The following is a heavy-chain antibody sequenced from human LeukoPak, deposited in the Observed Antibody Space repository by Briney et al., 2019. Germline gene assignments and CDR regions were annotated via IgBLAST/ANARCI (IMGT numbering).Heavy chain of an antibody. V-gene: IGHV1-58*02. J-gene: IGHJ4*02. CDR1: GFTFTSSA. Sequence: GASVKVSCKASGFTFTSSAMQWVRQARGQRLEWIGWIVVGSGNTNYAQKFQERVTITRDMSTSTAYMELSSLRSEDTAVYYCARALYSGSYYADYWGQGTLVTVSS. CDR3: ARALYSGSYYADY. D-gene: IGHD1-26*01. CDR2: IVVGSGNT.